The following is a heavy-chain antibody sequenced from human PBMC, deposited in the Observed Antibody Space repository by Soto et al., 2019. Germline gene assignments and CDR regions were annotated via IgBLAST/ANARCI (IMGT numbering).Heavy chain of an antibody. V-gene: IGHV1-18*01. CDR1: GYTFTDYG. CDR3: ARDPGVAAAGNYYYYYGMDV. CDR2: IRSYNDKT. D-gene: IGHD6-13*01. J-gene: IGHJ6*02. Sequence: ASVKVSCKASGYTFTDYGIAWVRQAPGQGLEWMGWIRSYNDKTNYAHKVQGRVTMTTDTTTTTTYMELRSLRSDDTAVYYCARDPGVAAAGNYYYYYGMDVWGQGTTVTVSS.